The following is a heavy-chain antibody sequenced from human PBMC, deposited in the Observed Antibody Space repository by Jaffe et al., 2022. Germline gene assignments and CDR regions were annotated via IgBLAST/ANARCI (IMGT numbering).Heavy chain of an antibody. CDR2: IYWNDDK. V-gene: IGHV2-5*01. D-gene: IGHD6-19*01. CDR3: AHSGIAVAGDYFDY. J-gene: IGHJ4*02. CDR1: GFSLSTSGVG. Sequence: QITLKESGPTLVKPTQTLTLTCTFSGFSLSTSGVGVGWIRQPPGKALEWLALIYWNDDKRYSPSLKSRLTITKDTSKNQVVLTMTNMDPVDTATYYCAHSGIAVAGDYFDYWGQGTLVTVSS.